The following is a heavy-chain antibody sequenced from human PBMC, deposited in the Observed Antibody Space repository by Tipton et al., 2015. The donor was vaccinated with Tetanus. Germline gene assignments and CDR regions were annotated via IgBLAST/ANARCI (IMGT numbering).Heavy chain of an antibody. CDR3: ASRGGDFELLYSLDY. J-gene: IGHJ4*02. Sequence: QLVQSGAEVKKPGSSVKVSYKASGGTFSSYAISWVRQAPGQGLEWMGGIIPAFGSANYAQKFQGRVTITADESTRTAYMELSSLRSEDRAVYCCASRGGDFELLYSLDYGGQGPLVTVSS. D-gene: IGHD2-8*01. V-gene: IGHV1-69*01. CDR2: IIPAFGSA. CDR1: GGTFSSYA.